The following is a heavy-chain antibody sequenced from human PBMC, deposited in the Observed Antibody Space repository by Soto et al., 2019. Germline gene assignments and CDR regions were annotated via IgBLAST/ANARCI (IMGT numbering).Heavy chain of an antibody. CDR3: ARDRESL. Sequence: QVQLVESGGGVVQPGRSLRLSCAASGFTFSSYAMHWVRQAPGKGLEWVAVISYDGTNKYYADSVKGRFTISRDKSKNTLYLQMNSLRVEDTAVYYCARDRESLWGQGTLVTVSS. CDR2: ISYDGTNK. V-gene: IGHV3-30-3*01. J-gene: IGHJ4*02. D-gene: IGHD3-10*01. CDR1: GFTFSSYA.